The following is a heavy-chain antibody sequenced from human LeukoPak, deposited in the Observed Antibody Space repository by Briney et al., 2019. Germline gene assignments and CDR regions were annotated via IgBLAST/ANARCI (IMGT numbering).Heavy chain of an antibody. CDR2: ISSSSSYI. D-gene: IGHD2-15*01. V-gene: IGHV3-21*01. Sequence: GGSLRLSCAASGFTFSSYSMNWVRQAPGKGLEWVSSISSSSSYIYYADSVKGRFTISRDNAKNSLYLQMNSLRAEDTAVYYCARDRGYCSGGSCYSLGMDVWGQGTTVTVSS. CDR1: GFTFSSYS. J-gene: IGHJ6*02. CDR3: ARDRGYCSGGSCYSLGMDV.